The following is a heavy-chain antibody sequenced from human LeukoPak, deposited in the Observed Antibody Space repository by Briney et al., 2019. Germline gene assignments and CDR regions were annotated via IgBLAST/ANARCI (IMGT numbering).Heavy chain of an antibody. Sequence: SETLSLTCAVYGGSFSGYYWSWIRQPPGKGLEWIGEINHSGSTNYNPSLKSRVTISVDTSKNQFSLKLSSVTAADTAVYYCARSNCSGGSCYSPWFDPWGQGTLVTVSS. CDR3: ARSNCSGGSCYSPWFDP. V-gene: IGHV4-34*01. CDR1: GGSFSGYY. CDR2: INHSGST. J-gene: IGHJ5*02. D-gene: IGHD2-15*01.